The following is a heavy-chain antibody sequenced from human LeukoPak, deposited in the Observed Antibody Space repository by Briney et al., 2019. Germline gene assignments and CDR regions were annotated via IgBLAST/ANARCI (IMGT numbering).Heavy chain of an antibody. CDR3: ARDLGLGYYGSGSYYNEFDY. J-gene: IGHJ4*02. V-gene: IGHV3-33*01. Sequence: GGSLRLSCAASGFTFSSYGMPWVRQAPGKGLEWVAVIWYDGSNKYYADSVKGRFTISRDNSKNTLYLQMNSLRAEDTAVYYCARDLGLGYYGSGSYYNEFDYWGQGTLVTVSS. CDR1: GFTFSSYG. D-gene: IGHD3-10*01. CDR2: IWYDGSNK.